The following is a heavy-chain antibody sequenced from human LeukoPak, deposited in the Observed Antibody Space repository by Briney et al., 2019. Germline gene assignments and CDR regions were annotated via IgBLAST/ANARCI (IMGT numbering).Heavy chain of an antibody. D-gene: IGHD3/OR15-3a*01. V-gene: IGHV4-39*01. CDR3: ARQTGSGLFTLP. CDR2: IYYTGNT. Sequence: PSETLSLTCTVSGVSFSSSNSYWGWIRQPPGKGLGWIGSIYYTGNTYYNASLKSRVTISIDTSKNQISLRLTSVTATDTAMYYCARQTGSGLFTLPGGQGTLVTVSS. CDR1: GVSFSSSNSY. J-gene: IGHJ4*02.